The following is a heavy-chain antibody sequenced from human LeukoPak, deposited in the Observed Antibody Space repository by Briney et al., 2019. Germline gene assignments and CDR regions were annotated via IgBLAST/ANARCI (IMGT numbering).Heavy chain of an antibody. J-gene: IGHJ6*02. D-gene: IGHD2-15*01. CDR1: GYSISSGYY. Sequence: SETLSLTCTVSGYSISSGYYWGWIRQPPGKGLEWIGSIYHSGSTYYNPSLKSRVTISVDTSKNQFSLKLSSVTAADTAVYYCARVRGYCSSGSCGMDVWGQGTTVTVSS. CDR3: ARVRGYCSSGSCGMDV. V-gene: IGHV4-38-2*02. CDR2: IYHSGST.